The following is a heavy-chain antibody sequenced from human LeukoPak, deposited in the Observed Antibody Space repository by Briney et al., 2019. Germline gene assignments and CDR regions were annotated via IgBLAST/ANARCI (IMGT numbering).Heavy chain of an antibody. V-gene: IGHV1-18*01. CDR3: AREIYRYYYGSGSYDY. D-gene: IGHD3-10*01. CDR2: ISAYNGNT. Sequence: ASVKVSCKASGYTFTSYGISWVRQAPGQGLEWMGWISAYNGNTNYAQKLQGRVTMTTGTSTSTAYMELRSLRSDDTAVYYCAREIYRYYYGSGSYDYWGQGTLVTVSS. CDR1: GYTFTSYG. J-gene: IGHJ4*02.